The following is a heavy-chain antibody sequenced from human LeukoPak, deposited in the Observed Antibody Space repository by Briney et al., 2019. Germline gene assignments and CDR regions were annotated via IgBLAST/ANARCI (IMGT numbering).Heavy chain of an antibody. D-gene: IGHD6-19*01. J-gene: IGHJ4*02. V-gene: IGHV3-23*01. CDR1: GYTFSSYA. CDR3: AKELLEWLVLVY. CDR2: ISGSGGST. Sequence: GGSLRLPCAASGYTFSSYAMSGARQAPGKGLEWVSDISGSGGSTYYADSVKGRFTISRDNSKNTLYLQMNSLRAEDTAVYYCAKELLEWLVLVYWGQGTLVTVSS.